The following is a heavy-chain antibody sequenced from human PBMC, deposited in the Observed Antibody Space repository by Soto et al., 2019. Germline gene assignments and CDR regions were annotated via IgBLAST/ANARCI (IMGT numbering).Heavy chain of an antibody. CDR1: GGSISSYY. Sequence: QVQLQESGPGLVKPSETLSLTCTVSGGSISSYYWSWIRQPPGKGLEWIGYIYYSGSTNYNPSLTSRVTISVATSKKQFSLKLSSVTAADTAVYYCATVVPAAMYASWGYYMDVWGKGTTVTVSS. CDR2: IYYSGST. V-gene: IGHV4-59*08. CDR3: ATVVPAAMYASWGYYMDV. D-gene: IGHD2-2*01. J-gene: IGHJ6*03.